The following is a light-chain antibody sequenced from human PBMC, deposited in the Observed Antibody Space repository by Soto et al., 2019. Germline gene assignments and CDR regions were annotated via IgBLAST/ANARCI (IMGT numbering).Light chain of an antibody. J-gene: IGLJ3*02. V-gene: IGLV1-40*01. CDR3: QSYDSWLSCAWV. CDR1: TSNIGAGFD. CDR2: GST. Sequence: QPVLTQPPSVSGAPGQRVTVSCTGSTSNIGAGFDVHWYQQFPGTAPKLLIYGSTSRPSRVPDRFSGSRSGTSASLAITGLQAGDEAVYYCQSYDSWLSCAWVFGGGTKVTVL.